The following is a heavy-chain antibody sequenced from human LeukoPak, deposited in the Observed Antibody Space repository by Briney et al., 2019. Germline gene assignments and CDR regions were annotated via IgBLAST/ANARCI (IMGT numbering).Heavy chain of an antibody. CDR1: GGTFSSYA. V-gene: IGHV1-18*01. D-gene: IGHD3-10*01. CDR2: ISAYNGNT. J-gene: IGHJ4*02. Sequence: GASVKVSCKASGGTFSSYAISWVRQAPGQGLEWMGWISAYNGNTNYAQKLQGRVTMTTDTSTSTAYMELRSLRSDDTAVYYCARRGSYGSGSYPLDYWGQGTLVTVSS. CDR3: ARRGSYGSGSYPLDY.